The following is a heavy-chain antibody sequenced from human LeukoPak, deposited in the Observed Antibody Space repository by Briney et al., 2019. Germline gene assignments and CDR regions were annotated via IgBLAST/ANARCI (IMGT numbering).Heavy chain of an antibody. Sequence: PSEALSLTCTVSGGSIGNYYWSWIRQPPGKGLEWIGYIYYSGSTNYNPSLKNRVIISVDTSKNQFSLKLSSVTAADTAVYYCARELNVDSSSWSDAFDIWGQGTMVTVSS. CDR1: GGSIGNYY. CDR3: ARELNVDSSSWSDAFDI. V-gene: IGHV4-59*01. J-gene: IGHJ3*02. CDR2: IYYSGST. D-gene: IGHD6-13*01.